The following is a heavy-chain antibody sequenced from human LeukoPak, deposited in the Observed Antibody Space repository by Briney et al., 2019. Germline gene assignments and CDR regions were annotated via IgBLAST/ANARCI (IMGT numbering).Heavy chain of an antibody. V-gene: IGHV3-15*01. D-gene: IGHD1-26*01. CDR2: IKSKTDGGTT. J-gene: IGHJ5*02. CDR3: TTDRAHIVGATFRYNRFDP. CDR1: GFTFSNAW. Sequence: GGSLSLSCAASGFTFSNAWMSWVRQAPGKGLEWVGRIKSKTDGGTTDYAAPVKGRFTISRDDSKNTLYLQMNSLKTEDTAVYYCTTDRAHIVGATFRYNRFDPWGQGTLVTVSS.